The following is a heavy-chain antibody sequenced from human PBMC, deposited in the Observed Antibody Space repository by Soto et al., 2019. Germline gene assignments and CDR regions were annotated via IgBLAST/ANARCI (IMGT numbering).Heavy chain of an antibody. CDR3: TTEPQVEWLLSY. Sequence: GGSLRLSCAASGFTFSNAWMSWVRQAPGKGLEWVGRIKSKTDGGTTDYAAPVKGRFTISRDDSKNTLYLQMNILKTEDTAVYYCTTEPQVEWLLSYWGQGTLVTVSS. CDR1: GFTFSNAW. CDR2: IKSKTDGGTT. V-gene: IGHV3-15*01. J-gene: IGHJ4*02. D-gene: IGHD3-3*01.